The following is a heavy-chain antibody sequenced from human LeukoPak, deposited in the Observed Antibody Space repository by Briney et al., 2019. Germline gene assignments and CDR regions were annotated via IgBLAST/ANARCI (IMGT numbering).Heavy chain of an antibody. Sequence: ASVKVSCKVSGYTLTELSMHWVRQAPGKGLEWMGGFGPEDGETIYAQKFQGRVTMTEDTSTDTAYMELSSLRSEDTAVYYCATGFKLEPPSSFDYWGQGTLVTVSS. D-gene: IGHD1-14*01. CDR1: GYTLTELS. CDR3: ATGFKLEPPSSFDY. V-gene: IGHV1-24*01. CDR2: FGPEDGET. J-gene: IGHJ4*02.